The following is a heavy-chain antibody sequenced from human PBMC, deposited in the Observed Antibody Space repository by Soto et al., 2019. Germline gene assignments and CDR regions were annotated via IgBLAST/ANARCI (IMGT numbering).Heavy chain of an antibody. CDR1: GFTFDNYA. CDR2: LSGSGGSK. D-gene: IGHD3-10*01. V-gene: IGHV3-23*01. CDR3: ATALSIGECRSTPWC. Sequence: EVQLLESGGGLVQPGGSLRLSCAASGFTFDNYAMSWVRQAPGKGLEWVSALSGSGGSKYYADSVMGRFTISRDNSQNTLYLQMNSLRAADTAVYYCATALSIGECRSTPWCWGQGTMVTVSS. J-gene: IGHJ4*02.